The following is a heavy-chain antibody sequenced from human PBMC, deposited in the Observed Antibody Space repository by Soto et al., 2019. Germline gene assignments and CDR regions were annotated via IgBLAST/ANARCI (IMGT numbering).Heavy chain of an antibody. CDR1: VYSFTSYG. V-gene: IGHV5-51*01. J-gene: IGHJ6*02. CDR3: ARRPYSATGDYYGMDV. D-gene: IGHD2-15*01. CDR2: IYPGDSDT. Sequence: GESLKISCKGSVYSFTSYGIGWVRQMPGKGLEWMGIIYPGDSDTRYSPSFQGQVTISADKSISTAYLQWSSLKASDTAMYYCARRPYSATGDYYGMDVWGQGTTVTVSS.